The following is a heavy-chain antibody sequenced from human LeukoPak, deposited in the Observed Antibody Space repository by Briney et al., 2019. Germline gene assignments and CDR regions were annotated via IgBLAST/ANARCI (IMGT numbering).Heavy chain of an antibody. CDR2: ISAYNGNT. Sequence: ASVKVSCKASGYAFTSDGISWVRQAPGQGREWMGWISAYNGNTNYAQKLQGRVTMTTDTSTSTAYMELRSLRSDDAAVYYCARADTAFSDAFDIWGQGTMVTVSS. J-gene: IGHJ3*02. D-gene: IGHD5-18*01. V-gene: IGHV1-18*01. CDR3: ARADTAFSDAFDI. CDR1: GYAFTSDG.